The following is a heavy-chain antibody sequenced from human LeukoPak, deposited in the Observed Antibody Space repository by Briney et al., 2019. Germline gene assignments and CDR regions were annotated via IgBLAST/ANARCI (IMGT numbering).Heavy chain of an antibody. CDR2: INHSGSS. CDR3: ARRPNWGSGHGIDP. J-gene: IGHJ5*02. V-gene: IGHV4-34*01. D-gene: IGHD6-25*01. CDR1: GGSFSGYS. Sequence: SETLSLTCAVYGGSFSGYSWSWIRQPPGKGLEWIGEINHSGSSNYNPSLKSRVTISVDTSKNQFSLKLTSLTAADAAVYYCARRPNWGSGHGIDPWGQGTLVTVSS.